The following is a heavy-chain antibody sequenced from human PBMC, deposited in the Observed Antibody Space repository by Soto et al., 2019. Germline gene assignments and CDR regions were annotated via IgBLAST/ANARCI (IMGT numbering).Heavy chain of an antibody. CDR1: GYSFTGYY. Sequence: ASVKVSCKASGYSFTGYYMHWVRQAPGQGLEWMGWINPNSGGTNYAQKFQGWVTMTRDTSISTAYMELSRLRSDDTAVYYCARRARRNWALDYGGQGTLVTVSS. D-gene: IGHD3-16*01. CDR3: ARRARRNWALDY. CDR2: INPNSGGT. J-gene: IGHJ4*02. V-gene: IGHV1-2*04.